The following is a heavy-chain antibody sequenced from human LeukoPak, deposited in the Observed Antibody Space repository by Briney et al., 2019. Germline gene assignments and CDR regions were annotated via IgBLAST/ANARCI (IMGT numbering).Heavy chain of an antibody. CDR3: VRDFNWGFDY. CDR1: GDSVSSKSVS. CDR2: TRYRPTWMT. J-gene: IGHJ4*02. D-gene: IGHD7-27*01. V-gene: IGHV6-1*01. Sequence: SQTLSLTCAISGDSVSSKSVSWSWIRQSPSGGLEFLGRTRYRPTWMTFYSLSVQSRMTINADTSRNHVSLRLNSVTPEDTALYYCVRDFNWGFDYWGQGTLATVSS.